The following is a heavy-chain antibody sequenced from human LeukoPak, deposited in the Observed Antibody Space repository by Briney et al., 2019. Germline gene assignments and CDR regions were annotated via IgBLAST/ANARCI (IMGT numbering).Heavy chain of an antibody. CDR1: GFTFSDYA. CDR2: ISSNGGST. V-gene: IGHV3-64*01. J-gene: IGHJ4*02. Sequence: GSLRLSCAASGFTFSDYAMHWVRQAPGKGLEYVSRISSNGGSTYYANSVKGRFTISRDNPKNTLFLQMGSLRAEDLAVYYCAREECSGGSCYFDYWGQGTLVTVSS. D-gene: IGHD2-15*01. CDR3: AREECSGGSCYFDY.